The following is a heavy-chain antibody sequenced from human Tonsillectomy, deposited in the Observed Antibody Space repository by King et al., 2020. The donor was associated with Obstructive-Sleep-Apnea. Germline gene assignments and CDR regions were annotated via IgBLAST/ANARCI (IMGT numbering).Heavy chain of an antibody. CDR2: MNPNSGNT. J-gene: IGHJ3*02. CDR1: GYTFTSYD. Sequence: QLVQSGAEVKKPGASVKVSCKASGYTFTSYDINWVRQATGQGLEWMGWMNPNSGNTGYAQKFQGRVTMTRNTSISTAYMELSSLRSEDTAVYYCARGLLWFGESSRDDAFDIWGQGTMVTVSS. D-gene: IGHD3-10*01. CDR3: ARGLLWFGESSRDDAFDI. V-gene: IGHV1-8*01.